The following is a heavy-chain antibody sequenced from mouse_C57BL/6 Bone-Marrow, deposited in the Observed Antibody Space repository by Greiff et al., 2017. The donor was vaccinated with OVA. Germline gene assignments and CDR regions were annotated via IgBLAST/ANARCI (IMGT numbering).Heavy chain of an antibody. CDR2: INSNDGGT. J-gene: IGHJ3*01. D-gene: IGHD2-4*01. V-gene: IGHV1-18*01. Sequence: EVKLQESGPELAKPGASVKIPCKASGYTFTDYNMDWVKQSHGKSLEWIGDINSNDGGTIYNQKFKGKATLTVDKSYSTAYMELRSLTSEDTDVYYCARGGYYDYDGGAWFAYWGQGTLVTVSA. CDR1: GYTFTDYN. CDR3: ARGGYYDYDGGAWFAY.